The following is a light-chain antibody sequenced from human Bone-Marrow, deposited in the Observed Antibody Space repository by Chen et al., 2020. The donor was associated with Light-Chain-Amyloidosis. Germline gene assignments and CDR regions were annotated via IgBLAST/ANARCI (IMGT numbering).Light chain of an antibody. CDR3: KQYYNTLT. Sequence: DIVMTQSPDSLAVSLGERATINCKSSQSVLYSSNNKNYLAWYQQKPGQPPKLLIHWASTRESVVTDRCSGSGSGTDFTLKISSLQAEDVAVYYCKQYYNTLTFGPGTKVNIK. CDR2: WAS. V-gene: IGKV4-1*01. J-gene: IGKJ3*01. CDR1: QSVLYSSNNKNY.